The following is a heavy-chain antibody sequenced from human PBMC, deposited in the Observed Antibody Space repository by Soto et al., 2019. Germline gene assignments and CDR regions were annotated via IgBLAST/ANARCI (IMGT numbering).Heavy chain of an antibody. CDR3: ARRIAARSYYYYYGMDV. V-gene: IGHV5-51*01. Sequence: PGESLKISGRGSGYSCTSYWIGWVRQMPGKGLEWMGIIYPGDSDTRYSPSFQGQVTISADKSISTAYLQWSSLKASDTAMYYCARRIAARSYYYYYGMDVWGQGTTVTVSS. J-gene: IGHJ6*02. D-gene: IGHD6-6*01. CDR2: IYPGDSDT. CDR1: GYSCTSYW.